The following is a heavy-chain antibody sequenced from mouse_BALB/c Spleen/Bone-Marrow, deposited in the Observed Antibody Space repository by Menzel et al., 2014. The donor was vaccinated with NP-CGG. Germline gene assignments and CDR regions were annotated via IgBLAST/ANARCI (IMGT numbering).Heavy chain of an antibody. CDR1: GYTFTSSC. V-gene: IGHV1S130*01. Sequence: VQLQESGSVLVRPGASVKPSCKASGYTFTSSCMHWAKQRPGQGLEWIGEIHPNSGNTNYNEKFKGKATLTVDTSSSAAYVDLSSLTAEDSAVYYGARELGRGYYFDYWGQGTTLTVSS. CDR2: IHPNSGNT. J-gene: IGHJ2*01. D-gene: IGHD4-1*01. CDR3: ARELGRGYYFDY.